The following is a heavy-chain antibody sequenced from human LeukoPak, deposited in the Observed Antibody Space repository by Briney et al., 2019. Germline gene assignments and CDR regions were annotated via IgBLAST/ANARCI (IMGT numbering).Heavy chain of an antibody. CDR1: GFTFSNYW. D-gene: IGHD3-10*01. Sequence: GGSLRLSCAASGFTFSNYWMGWVRQPPGKGLQWVANIKEDGTEKYYVDSVKGRFTISRDNAKNSVYLQMNGLRVEDTAVYYCARRPFGADYWGQGTLVTVSS. CDR3: ARRPFGADY. CDR2: IKEDGTEK. J-gene: IGHJ4*02. V-gene: IGHV3-7*01.